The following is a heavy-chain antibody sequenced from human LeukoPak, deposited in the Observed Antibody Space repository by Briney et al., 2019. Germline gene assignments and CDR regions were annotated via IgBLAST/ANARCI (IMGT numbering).Heavy chain of an antibody. CDR1: GFTFSDYY. V-gene: IGHV3-11*04. CDR2: ISSSGSTI. D-gene: IGHD2-8*02. CDR3: ARVTGGTYGEYFQH. J-gene: IGHJ1*01. Sequence: GGSLRLSCAASGFTFSDYYMSWLRQAPGKGLEWVSYISSSGSTIYYADSVKGRFTISRDNAKDSLYLQMNSLRAEDTAVYYCARVTGGTYGEYFQHWGQGTPVTVSS.